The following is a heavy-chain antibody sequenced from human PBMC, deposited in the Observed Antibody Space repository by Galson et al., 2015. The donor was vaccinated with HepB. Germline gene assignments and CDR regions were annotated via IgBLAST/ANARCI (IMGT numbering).Heavy chain of an antibody. J-gene: IGHJ5*02. V-gene: IGHV2-5*02. CDR1: GFSISTSGVG. CDR2: IYWDDDK. CDR3: AYRIPGYSYWDGGWFDP. D-gene: IGHD3-10*01. Sequence: PALVKPTQPLTLTCTFSGFSISTSGVGVAWIRQPPGKALEWLAVIYWDDDKRYSPSLKNRLTISKDTSNNLVVLTMTNMDPVDTATYYCAYRIPGYSYWDGGWFDPWGQGIPVTVSS.